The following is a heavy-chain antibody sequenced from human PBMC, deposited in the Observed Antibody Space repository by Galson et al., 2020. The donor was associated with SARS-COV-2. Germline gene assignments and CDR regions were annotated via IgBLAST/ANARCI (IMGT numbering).Heavy chain of an antibody. CDR3: AKWETRYYDILTGYYGIDYYYYGMDV. CDR2: ISGSGVTT. J-gene: IGHJ6*02. Sequence: GESLKISCAASGFTFSSYAMSWVRQAPGKGLEWVSGISGSGVTTYYADSVKGRFTISRDNSKNTMYLHMNSLRAEDTAVYYCAKWETRYYDILTGYYGIDYYYYGMDVWGQGTTVTVSS. CDR1: GFTFSSYA. V-gene: IGHV3-23*01. D-gene: IGHD3-9*01.